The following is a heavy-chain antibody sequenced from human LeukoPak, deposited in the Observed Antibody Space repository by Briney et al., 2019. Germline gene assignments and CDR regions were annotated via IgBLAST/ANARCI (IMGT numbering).Heavy chain of an antibody. Sequence: ASVKVSCKASGYTFTTFGISWVRQAPGQGLEWMGWVSAYNGNTNTKYAQMLQGRVTMTTDTSTSTAYMELRSLRSDDTAVYYCARDYSGSYGGFEAMDAFDIWGQGTMVTVSS. CDR3: ARDYSGSYGGFEAMDAFDI. D-gene: IGHD1-26*01. J-gene: IGHJ3*02. CDR1: GYTFTTFG. V-gene: IGHV1-18*01. CDR2: VSAYNGNT.